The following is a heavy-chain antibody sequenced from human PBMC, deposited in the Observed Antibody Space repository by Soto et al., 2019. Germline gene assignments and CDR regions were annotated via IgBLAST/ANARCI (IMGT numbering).Heavy chain of an antibody. D-gene: IGHD5-12*01. V-gene: IGHV3-74*01. Sequence: GGSLSLSCAASGFSFSSDWFHWGRQVPGKGLVWVSRIKSDGTRRDYAESVKGRLTISRDNAKNTLYLRMISLRVEDTAVYYCGISEEMGAIILNWGQGSLVTVSS. CDR1: GFSFSSDW. CDR3: GISEEMGAIILN. J-gene: IGHJ4*02. CDR2: IKSDGTRR.